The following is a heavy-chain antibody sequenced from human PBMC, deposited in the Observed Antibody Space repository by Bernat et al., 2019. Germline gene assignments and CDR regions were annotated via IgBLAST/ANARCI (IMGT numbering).Heavy chain of an antibody. CDR2: IDSGGST. Sequence: EVQLVESGGGLVQPGGSLRLSCAASGFTVSSNYMSWVRQAPGKGLEWVSVIDSGGSTYYADSVKGRFTISRDNSKNTLYLQMNSLRAEDTAVYYCARDQFCPALVCYYGMDVWGQGTTVTVSS. V-gene: IGHV3-66*01. CDR3: ARDQFCPALVCYYGMDV. CDR1: GFTVSSNY. D-gene: IGHD2-8*01. J-gene: IGHJ6*02.